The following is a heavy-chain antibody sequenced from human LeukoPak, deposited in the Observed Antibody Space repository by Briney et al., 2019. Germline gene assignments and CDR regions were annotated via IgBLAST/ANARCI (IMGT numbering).Heavy chain of an antibody. V-gene: IGHV4-38-2*02. CDR1: GYSISSGYY. CDR2: IYHSGST. CDR3: ARPLTNYYDTSINAFDV. Sequence: SETLSLTCTVPGYSISSGYYWGWIRQPPGKGLEWIGSIYHSGSTYYNPSLKSRVTISVDRSKNQFSLKVISVTAADTAMYYCARPLTNYYDTSINAFDVWGPGIMVTVSS. J-gene: IGHJ3*01. D-gene: IGHD3-22*01.